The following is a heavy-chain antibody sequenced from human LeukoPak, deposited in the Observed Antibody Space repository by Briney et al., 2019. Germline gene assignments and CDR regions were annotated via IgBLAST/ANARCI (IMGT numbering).Heavy chain of an antibody. D-gene: IGHD6-13*01. J-gene: IGHJ4*02. CDR2: INPNSGGT. CDR3: ARSPREYSSSWYLPFDY. Sequence: ASVKVSCKASGYTFTGYYMHWVRQAPGQGLEWMGWINPNSGGTNYAQKFQGRVTMTRDTSISTAYMELSRLRPDDMAVYYCARSPREYSSSWYLPFDYWGQGTLVTVSS. CDR1: GYTFTGYY. V-gene: IGHV1-2*02.